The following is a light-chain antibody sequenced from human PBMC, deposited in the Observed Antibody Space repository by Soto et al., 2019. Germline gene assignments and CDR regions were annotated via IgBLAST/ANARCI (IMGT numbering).Light chain of an antibody. J-gene: IGLJ2*01. CDR2: DVA. CDR1: RSDVGGYNF. CDR3: CSYAGNRVI. Sequence: QSALTQPRSVSGSPGQSVTISCTGTRSDVGGYNFVSWYQQHPGKAPTLIIYDVAKRPSGVPDRFSGSKSADTASLTISGLQAEDEADYYRCSYAGNRVIFGGGTKLTVL. V-gene: IGLV2-11*01.